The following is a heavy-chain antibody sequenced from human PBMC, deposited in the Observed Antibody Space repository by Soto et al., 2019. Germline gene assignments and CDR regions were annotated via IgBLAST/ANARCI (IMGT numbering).Heavy chain of an antibody. CDR2: IILIFGTA. CDR1: GGTFSSYA. V-gene: IGHV1-69*13. Sequence: SVKVSCKASGGTFSSYAISWVRQAPGQGLEWMGGIILIFGTANYAQKFQGRVTITADESTSTAYMQLSSLISEDSAVYYCASDCSYGMEVWDQGTTVAFSS. CDR3: ASDCSYGMEV. D-gene: IGHD2-21*01. J-gene: IGHJ6*02.